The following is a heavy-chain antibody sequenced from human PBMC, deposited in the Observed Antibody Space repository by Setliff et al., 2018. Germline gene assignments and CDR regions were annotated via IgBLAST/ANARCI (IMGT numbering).Heavy chain of an antibody. CDR1: GGSISSYY. CDR3: ARTPYSSSSGGFDS. D-gene: IGHD6-6*01. V-gene: IGHV4-59*12. J-gene: IGHJ4*02. CDR2: IYYRGST. Sequence: SETLSLTCTVSGGSISSYYWSWIRQPPGKGLEWIGYIYYRGSTYYNPSLESRVAISVDTSNNQFSLKLSSVTAADTAVYYCARTPYSSSSGGFDSWGQGILVTVSS.